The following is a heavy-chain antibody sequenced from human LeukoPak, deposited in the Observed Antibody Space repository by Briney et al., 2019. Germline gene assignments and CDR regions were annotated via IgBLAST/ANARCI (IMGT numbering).Heavy chain of an antibody. J-gene: IGHJ3*02. CDR1: GFTFSSYD. CDR3: ARDRGEGNAFDI. CDR2: IGTAGDT. D-gene: IGHD3-16*01. Sequence: GGSLRLSCAASGFTFSSYDMHWVRQATGKGLEWVSAIGTAGDTYYPGSVKGRFTISRENAKNSLYLQMNSLRAGDTAVYYCARDRGEGNAFDIWGQGTMVTVSS. V-gene: IGHV3-13*01.